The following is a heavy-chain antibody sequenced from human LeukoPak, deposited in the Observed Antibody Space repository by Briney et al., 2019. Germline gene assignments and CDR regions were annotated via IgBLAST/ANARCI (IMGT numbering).Heavy chain of an antibody. CDR2: ISAYNGNT. J-gene: IGHJ4*02. D-gene: IGHD1-1*01. CDR1: GYTFTNYG. Sequence: ASVKVSCKTSGYTFTNYGISWVRQAPGLGLEWMGWISAYNGNTNYAQKLQGRVTMTTDTSTSTAYMELRSLRFDDTAVYYCARRQGTTLSFDYWGQGTLVTVSS. CDR3: ARRQGTTLSFDY. V-gene: IGHV1-18*01.